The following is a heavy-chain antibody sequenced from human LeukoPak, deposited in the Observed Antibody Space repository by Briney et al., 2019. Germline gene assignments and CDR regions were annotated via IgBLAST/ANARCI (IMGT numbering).Heavy chain of an antibody. CDR2: INHSGST. D-gene: IGHD3-10*01. CDR3: ASILLWFGESYYYYMDV. V-gene: IGHV4-34*01. Sequence: NPSETLSLTCAVYGGSFSGYYWSWIRQPPGKGLEWIGEINHSGSTNYNPSLKSRVTISVDTSKNQFSLKLSSVTAADTAVYYCASILLWFGESYYYYMDVWGKGTTVTVSS. CDR1: GGSFSGYY. J-gene: IGHJ6*03.